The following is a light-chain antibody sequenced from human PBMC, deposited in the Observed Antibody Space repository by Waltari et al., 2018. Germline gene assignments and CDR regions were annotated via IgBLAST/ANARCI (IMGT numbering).Light chain of an antibody. CDR3: SSYTSSSTPPYV. CDR2: DVS. V-gene: IGLV2-14*01. Sequence: QSALTQPASVSGSPGQSITISCTGTSSDVVGYNYVSWYQQHPGKAPKLMIYDVSKRPSGVSNRCSGSKAGNTASLTISGLQAEDEADYYCSSYTSSSTPPYVFGTGTKVTVL. J-gene: IGLJ1*01. CDR1: SSDVVGYNY.